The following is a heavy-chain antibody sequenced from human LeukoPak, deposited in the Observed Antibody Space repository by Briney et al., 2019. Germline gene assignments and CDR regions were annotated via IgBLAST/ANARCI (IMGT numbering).Heavy chain of an antibody. CDR2: IYYSGST. CDR3: ARQFRSVTAPFDP. CDR1: AGSISSSSYY. Sequence: SETLSLTCTVSAGSISSSSYYWGWIRQPPEKGLGWIGSIYYSGSTYYNPCLTSRVTISVDTSKNQFSLKLSSVTAADTAVYYCARQFRSVTAPFDPWGQGTLVTVSS. V-gene: IGHV4-39*01. J-gene: IGHJ5*02. D-gene: IGHD4-17*01.